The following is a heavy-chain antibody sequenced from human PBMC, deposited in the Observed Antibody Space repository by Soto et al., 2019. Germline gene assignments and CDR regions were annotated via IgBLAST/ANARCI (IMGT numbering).Heavy chain of an antibody. D-gene: IGHD3-3*01. CDR3: ERLSTMSITKTYFDY. CDR1: GGSISSGDYY. V-gene: IGHV4-61*08. CDR2: IYYSGST. J-gene: IGHJ4*02. Sequence: PSETRSLTCTVSGGSISSGDYYWSWIRQPPGKGLEWIGYIYYSGSTNYNPSLKSRVTISVDTSKNQFSLKLSSVTAADTAVYYCERLSTMSITKTYFDYWGQGTLVTVSS.